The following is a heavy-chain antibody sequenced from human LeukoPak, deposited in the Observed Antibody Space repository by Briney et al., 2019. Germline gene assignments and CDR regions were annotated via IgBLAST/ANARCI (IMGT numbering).Heavy chain of an antibody. CDR2: ISTSCSTI. CDR3: ARTNDYDFWSGSPKGAFDY. J-gene: IGHJ4*02. CDR1: GFIFSSYE. Sequence: GGSLRLSCAASGFIFSSYEMSWVRQAPGKGLEWVSYISTSCSTIYYADSVKGRFTISRDNAKNSLYLQMNSLRAEATAVYYCARTNDYDFWSGSPKGAFDYWGQGTLVTVSS. D-gene: IGHD3-3*01. V-gene: IGHV3-48*03.